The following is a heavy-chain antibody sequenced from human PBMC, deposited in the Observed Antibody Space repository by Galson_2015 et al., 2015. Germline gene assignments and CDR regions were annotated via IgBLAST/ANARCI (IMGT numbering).Heavy chain of an antibody. CDR3: AKTLPAAIFGSTAGWFGGYGMDV. Sequence: SLRLSCAASGFTFSSYAMSWVRQAPGKGLEWVSAISGSGGSTYYADSVKGRFTISRDNSKNTLYLQMNSLRAEDTAVYYCAKTLPAAIFGSTAGWFGGYGMDVWGQGTTVTVSS. CDR1: GFTFSSYA. CDR2: ISGSGGST. D-gene: IGHD2-2*01. J-gene: IGHJ6*02. V-gene: IGHV3-23*01.